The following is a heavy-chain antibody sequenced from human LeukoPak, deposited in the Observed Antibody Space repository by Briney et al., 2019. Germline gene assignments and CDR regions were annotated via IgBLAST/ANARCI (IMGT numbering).Heavy chain of an antibody. CDR3: ARHAYYYDRSGSYEAFDI. J-gene: IGHJ3*02. CDR1: GGSISTYY. D-gene: IGHD3-22*01. CDR2: MYYSGST. Sequence: SETLSLTCTVSGGSISTYYWSWIRQPPGKELEWIGSMYYSGSTNYKPSLKSRVTISVDTSKNQFSLKLSSVTAADTAVYYCARHAYYYDRSGSYEAFDIWGQGTMVTVSS. V-gene: IGHV4-59*08.